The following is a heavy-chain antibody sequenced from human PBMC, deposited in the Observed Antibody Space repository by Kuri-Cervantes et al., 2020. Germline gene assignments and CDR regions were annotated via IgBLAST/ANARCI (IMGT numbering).Heavy chain of an antibody. CDR1: GGSISSYY. D-gene: IGHD4/OR15-4a*01. CDR3: AREDDYAHFDY. J-gene: IGHJ4*02. Sequence: GSLRLSCAVYGGSISSYYWSWIRQPPGKGLEWIGYIYYSGSTNYNPSLKSRVTISVDTSKNQFSLKLSSVTAADTAVYYCAREDDYAHFDYWGQGTLVTVSS. V-gene: IGHV4-59*01. CDR2: IYYSGST.